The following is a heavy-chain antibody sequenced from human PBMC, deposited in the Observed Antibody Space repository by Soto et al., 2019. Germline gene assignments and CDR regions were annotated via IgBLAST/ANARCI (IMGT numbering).Heavy chain of an antibody. V-gene: IGHV3-23*01. CDR3: AKDKDWSGVYGMDV. CDR1: GFSFNNYA. D-gene: IGHD3-3*01. CDR2: ISSSGGSS. Sequence: EVQLLESGGDLVQPGGSLRLSCAASGFSFNNYAMTWVRQAPGKGLEWVSTISSSGGSSYYTDSVKGRFTISRDNSKNTLYLQMNSLRAEDTAVYYCAKDKDWSGVYGMDVWGQGTTVTVSS. J-gene: IGHJ6*02.